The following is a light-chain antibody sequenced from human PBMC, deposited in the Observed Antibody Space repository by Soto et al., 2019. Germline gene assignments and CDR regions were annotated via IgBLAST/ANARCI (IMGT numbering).Light chain of an antibody. Sequence: QSVLTQPPSVSAAPGQKVIISCSGHSSNIGKNYVFWYQQFPGTAPKLLIYDNYKRPSGIPDRFSVSKSGASATLAITGLYTGDEADYYCGAWDTSLRAVVFGGGTKVTVL. CDR3: GAWDTSLRAVV. V-gene: IGLV1-51*01. CDR2: DNY. J-gene: IGLJ2*01. CDR1: SSNIGKNY.